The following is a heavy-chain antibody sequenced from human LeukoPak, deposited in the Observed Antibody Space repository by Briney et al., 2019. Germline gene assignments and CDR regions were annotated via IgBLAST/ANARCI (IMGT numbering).Heavy chain of an antibody. Sequence: ASVKLSCTTSGYTFNIYGIGWVRQAPGQGLEWMGSISPYTGNTKYAESLQGRVILTTATSTRTAYMELRSLRSDDTAVFYCARDQYDHVWGSYRPYFDYWGQGTLVTVSS. CDR3: ARDQYDHVWGSYRPYFDY. V-gene: IGHV1-18*04. CDR2: ISPYTGNT. CDR1: GYTFNIYG. J-gene: IGHJ4*02. D-gene: IGHD3-16*02.